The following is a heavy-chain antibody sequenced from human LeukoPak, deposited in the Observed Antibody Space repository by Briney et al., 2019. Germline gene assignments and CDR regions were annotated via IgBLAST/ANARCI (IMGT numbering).Heavy chain of an antibody. CDR1: GYSFTSYW. J-gene: IGHJ3*02. V-gene: IGHV5-51*01. CDR2: IYPGDSDT. CDR3: ARTVGATSDAFDI. D-gene: IGHD1-26*01. Sequence: GESLKISCKGSGYSFTSYWIGWVRQMPGKGLEWMGIIYPGDSDTRYSPSFQGQVTISADKSISTAYLQWSSPKASDTAMYYCARTVGATSDAFDIWGQGTMVTVSS.